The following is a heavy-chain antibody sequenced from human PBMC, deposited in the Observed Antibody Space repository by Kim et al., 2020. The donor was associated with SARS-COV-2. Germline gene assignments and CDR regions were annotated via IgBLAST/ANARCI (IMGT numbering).Heavy chain of an antibody. CDR1: GFTFSSYS. J-gene: IGHJ5*02. CDR2: ISSSSSYI. CDR3: AREDSSGYYYGYTFDP. V-gene: IGHV3-21*01. Sequence: GGSLRLSCAASGFTFSSYSMNWVRQAPGKGLEWVSSISSSSSYIYYADSVKGRFTISRDNAKNSLYLQMNSLRAEDTAVYYCAREDSSGYYYGYTFDPWGQGTLVTVSS. D-gene: IGHD3-22*01.